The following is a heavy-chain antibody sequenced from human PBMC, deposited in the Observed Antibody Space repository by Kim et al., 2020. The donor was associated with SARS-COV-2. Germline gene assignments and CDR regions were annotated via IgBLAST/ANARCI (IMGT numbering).Heavy chain of an antibody. CDR3: TKDVLAGGADV. D-gene: IGHD3-3*02. CDR2: I. Sequence: IGYANSVTGRFTTSRDKAKNSLYLQMNSLRPEDTALYYCTKDVLAGGADVWGQGTAVIVSS. V-gene: IGHV3-9*01. J-gene: IGHJ6*02.